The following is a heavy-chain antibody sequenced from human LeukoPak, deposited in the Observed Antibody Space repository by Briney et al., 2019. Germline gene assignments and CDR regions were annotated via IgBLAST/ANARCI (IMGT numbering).Heavy chain of an antibody. D-gene: IGHD1-26*01. V-gene: IGHV1-18*01. CDR2: ISAYNGNT. CDR3: ARDSPQSYPKDRSIDY. CDR1: GYTFTSYG. Sequence: ASVKVSCKASGYTFTSYGISWVRQAPGQGLEWMGWISAYNGNTNYAQKLQGRVTMTTDTSTSTAYMELRSLRSDDTAVYYCARDSPQSYPKDRSIDYWGQGTLVTVSS. J-gene: IGHJ4*02.